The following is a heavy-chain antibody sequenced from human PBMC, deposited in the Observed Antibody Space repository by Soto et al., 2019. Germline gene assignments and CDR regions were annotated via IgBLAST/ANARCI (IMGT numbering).Heavy chain of an antibody. Sequence: SETLSLTCTGSGGSISSSSYYWGWIRQPPGKGLEWIGSIYYSGSTYYNPSLKSRVTISVDTSKNQFSLKLSSVTAADTAVYYCARQFKVEMATILWGQGTLVTVSS. CDR1: GGSISSSSYY. V-gene: IGHV4-39*01. J-gene: IGHJ4*02. CDR3: ARQFKVEMATIL. CDR2: IYYSGST. D-gene: IGHD5-12*01.